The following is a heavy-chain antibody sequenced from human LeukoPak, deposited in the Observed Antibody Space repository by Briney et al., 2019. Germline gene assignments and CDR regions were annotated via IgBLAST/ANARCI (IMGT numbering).Heavy chain of an antibody. CDR2: IYYSGST. V-gene: IGHV4-39*01. CDR1: GGSISSSSYY. CDR3: ARPMAVTSYYYYYMDV. D-gene: IGHD5-24*01. J-gene: IGHJ6*03. Sequence: PSETLSLTCTVSGGSISSSSYYWGWIRQPPGKGLEWIGSIYYSGSTYYNPSLKSRVTISVDTSKNQFSLKLSSVTAADTAVYYCARPMAVTSYYYYYMDVWGKGTTVTVSS.